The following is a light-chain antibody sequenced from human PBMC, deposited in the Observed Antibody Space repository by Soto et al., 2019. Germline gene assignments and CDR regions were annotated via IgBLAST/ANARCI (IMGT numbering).Light chain of an antibody. J-gene: IGKJ1*01. Sequence: DIQMTQSPSTLSASVGDRATITCRASQSISSWLAWYQQKPGKAPKLLIYKASSSESGVPSRFSGSGSGTEFTLTISRLQPDYFANYYRQQYNRYWTFGQGTKVEIK. CDR2: KAS. CDR3: QQYNRYWT. CDR1: QSISSW. V-gene: IGKV1-5*03.